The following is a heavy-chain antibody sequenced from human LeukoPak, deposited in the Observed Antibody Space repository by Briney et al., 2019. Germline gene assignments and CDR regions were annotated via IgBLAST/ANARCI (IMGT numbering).Heavy chain of an antibody. D-gene: IGHD4-17*01. J-gene: IGHJ3*01. V-gene: IGHV3-23*01. CDR1: GFTFSKYA. CDR3: ARDPNGDYVGAFDF. Sequence: QTGGSLRLSCAASGFTFSKYALIWVRQAPGKGLEWVSAIRGSGGGTQFADAVKGRFTVSRDNSKNTLYLHMNSLRVDDTAVYFCARDPNGDYVGAFDFWGQGTMVTVSS. CDR2: IRGSGGGT.